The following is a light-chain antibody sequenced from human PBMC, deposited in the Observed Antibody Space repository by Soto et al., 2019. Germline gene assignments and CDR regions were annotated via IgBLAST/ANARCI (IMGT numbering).Light chain of an antibody. CDR2: DVS. J-gene: IGLJ1*01. V-gene: IGLV2-14*01. CDR1: SSDVGTYNS. CDR3: SSYTSSSSYV. Sequence: QSVLTQPASVSGSPGQSITISCTGTSSDVGTYNSVSWYQQYPGKAPKLMIHDVSNRPSGVSNRFSGSKSGNTASLTISGLQAEHEADYYCSSYTSSSSYVFGSGTKLTVL.